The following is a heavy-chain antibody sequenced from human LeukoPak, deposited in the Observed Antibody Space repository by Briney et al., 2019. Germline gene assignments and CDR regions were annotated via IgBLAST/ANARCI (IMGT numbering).Heavy chain of an antibody. Sequence: QPGGSLRLSCAASGFTFSGSDMHWVRQASGKGLEWVGRIRSKANSYATAYAASVKGRFTISRDDSKNTAYLQMNSLKTEDTAVYYCTVAPDSSGCLNDYWGQGTLVTVSS. D-gene: IGHD3-22*01. CDR2: IRSKANSYAT. V-gene: IGHV3-73*01. CDR1: GFTFSGSD. CDR3: TVAPDSSGCLNDY. J-gene: IGHJ4*02.